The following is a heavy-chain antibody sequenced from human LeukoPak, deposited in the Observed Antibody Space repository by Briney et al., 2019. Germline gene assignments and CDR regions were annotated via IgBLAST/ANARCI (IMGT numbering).Heavy chain of an antibody. CDR3: AKVWRAHGDFHAFDV. CDR1: GGSISSGGYY. Sequence: KASQTLSLTCTVSGGSISSGGYYWSWIRQHPGKGLEWIGYIYYSGSTYYNPSLKSRVTISVDTSKNQFSLKLSSVTAADTAVYYCAKVWRAHGDFHAFDVWGQGTMVAVSP. V-gene: IGHV4-31*03. D-gene: IGHD4-17*01. CDR2: IYYSGST. J-gene: IGHJ3*01.